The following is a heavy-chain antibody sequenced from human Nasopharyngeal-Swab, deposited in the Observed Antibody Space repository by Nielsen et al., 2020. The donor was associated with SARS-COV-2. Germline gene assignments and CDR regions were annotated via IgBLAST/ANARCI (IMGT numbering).Heavy chain of an antibody. J-gene: IGHJ6*02. V-gene: IGHV3-21*01. CDR3: ARDGLDYDFWSAYFMDV. Sequence: GESLKISCAASEFTFSNYNMNWVRQAPGKGLEWVSSISSSSTYIYYADSVKGRFTISRDSAKNSLYLQMNSLRAEDTAVYYCARDGLDYDFWSAYFMDVWGQGTTVTISS. D-gene: IGHD3-3*01. CDR1: EFTFSNYN. CDR2: ISSSSTYI.